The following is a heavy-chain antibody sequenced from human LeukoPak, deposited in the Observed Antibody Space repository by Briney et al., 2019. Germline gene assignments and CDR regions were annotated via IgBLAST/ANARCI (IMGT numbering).Heavy chain of an antibody. J-gene: IGHJ4*02. CDR1: GGSFSGYY. Sequence: KPSETLSLTCAVYGGSFSGYYWSWIRQPPGKGLEWIGEINHSGSTNYNPSLKSRVTISVDTPKNQFSLKLSSVTAADTAVYYCARSRRKKYYDFWSGYLDWGQGTLVTVSS. CDR2: INHSGST. CDR3: ARSRRKKYYDFWSGYLD. V-gene: IGHV4-34*01. D-gene: IGHD3-3*01.